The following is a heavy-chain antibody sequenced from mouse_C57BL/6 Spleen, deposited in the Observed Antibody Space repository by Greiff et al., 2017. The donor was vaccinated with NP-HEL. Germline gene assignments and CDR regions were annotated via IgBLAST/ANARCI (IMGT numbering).Heavy chain of an antibody. Sequence: VQLQQSGAELVRPGSSVKLSCKASGYTFTSYWMHWVKQRPIQGLEWIGNIDPSDSETHYNQKFKDKATLTVDKSSSTAYMQLSSLTSEDSAVYYCARDGPYYYGSSPRWYFDVWGTGTTVTVSS. CDR2: IDPSDSET. J-gene: IGHJ1*03. CDR1: GYTFTSYW. CDR3: ARDGPYYYGSSPRWYFDV. V-gene: IGHV1-52*01. D-gene: IGHD1-1*01.